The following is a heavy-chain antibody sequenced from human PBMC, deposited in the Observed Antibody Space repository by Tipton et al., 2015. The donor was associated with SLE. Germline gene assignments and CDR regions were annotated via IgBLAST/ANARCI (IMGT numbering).Heavy chain of an antibody. V-gene: IGHV4-61*02. CDR3: ARTIVDPIAAAGPVAFDI. CDR2: IYTSGGT. CDR1: GGSISSGSYY. D-gene: IGHD6-13*01. J-gene: IGHJ3*02. Sequence: TLSLTCTVSGGSISSGSYYWRWIRQPAGKGLEWIGRIYTSGGTNYNPSLKSRVTISVDTSKNQFSLKLSSVTAADTAVYYCARTIVDPIAAAGPVAFDIWGQGTMVTVSS.